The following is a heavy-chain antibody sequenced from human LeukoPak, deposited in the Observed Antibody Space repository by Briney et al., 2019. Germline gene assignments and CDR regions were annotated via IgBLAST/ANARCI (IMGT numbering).Heavy chain of an antibody. CDR2: IYYGGST. J-gene: IGHJ6*03. D-gene: IGHD3-22*01. Sequence: SETLSLTCTVSGGSISSSSYYWGWIRQPPGKGLEWIGSIYYGGSTYYNPSLKSRVTISVDTSKNQFSLKLSSVTAADTAVYYCARRVYYYDSSGYYYYYYMDVWGKGTTVTVSS. V-gene: IGHV4-39*07. CDR3: ARRVYYYDSSGYYYYYYMDV. CDR1: GGSISSSSYY.